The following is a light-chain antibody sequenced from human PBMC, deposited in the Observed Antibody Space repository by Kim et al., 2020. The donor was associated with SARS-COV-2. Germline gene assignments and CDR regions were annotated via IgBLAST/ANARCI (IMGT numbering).Light chain of an antibody. J-gene: IGLJ2*01. V-gene: IGLV3-21*04. Sequence: SYELTQPPSVSVAPGETARLTCGGSNIGTYSVHWYQQMPGQAPVLVISYDRDRPSGIPARYSGSNSGNTAHLTLNGVEAGGEGAYYWQVWDSSSDHVVFG. CDR1: NIGTYS. CDR2: YDR. CDR3: QVWDSSSDHVV.